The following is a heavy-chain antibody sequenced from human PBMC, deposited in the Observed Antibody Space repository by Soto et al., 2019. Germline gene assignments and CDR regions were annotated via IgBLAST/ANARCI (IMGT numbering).Heavy chain of an antibody. CDR3: ARVDRGSYRDWFDP. CDR1: GGSISSGGYY. V-gene: IGHV4-31*03. J-gene: IGHJ5*02. D-gene: IGHD1-26*01. CDR2: IYYSGST. Sequence: QVQLQESGPGLVEPSQTLSLTCTVSGGSISSGGYYWSWIRQHPGKGLEWIGYIYYSGSTYYNPSLKSRVTISVDTSKNQFSLKLSSVTAADTAVYYCARVDRGSYRDWFDPWGQGTLVTVSS.